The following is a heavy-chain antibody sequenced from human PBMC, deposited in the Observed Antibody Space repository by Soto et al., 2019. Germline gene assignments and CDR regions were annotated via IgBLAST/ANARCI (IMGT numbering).Heavy chain of an antibody. CDR1: GGTFSSYA. CDR2: IIPIFGTA. CDR3: ARNSGSSFDFDY. J-gene: IGHJ4*02. D-gene: IGHD6-6*01. Sequence: SVKVSCKASGGTFSSYAISWVRQAPGQGLEWMGGIIPIFGTANYAQKFQGGVTITADESTSTAYMELSSLRSEDTAVYYCARNSGSSFDFDYWGQGTLVTVSS. V-gene: IGHV1-69*13.